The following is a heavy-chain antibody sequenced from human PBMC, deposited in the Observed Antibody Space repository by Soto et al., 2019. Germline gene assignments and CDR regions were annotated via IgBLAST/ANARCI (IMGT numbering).Heavy chain of an antibody. Sequence: GGSLRLSCAASGFTFSSYWMHWVRQAPGKGLVWVSRINSDGSSTSYADSVKGRFTISRDNAKNTLYLQMNSLRAEDTAVYYCARGDLTMVRGVISYYGMDVWGQGTTVTVSS. CDR3: ARGDLTMVRGVISYYGMDV. J-gene: IGHJ6*02. D-gene: IGHD3-10*01. V-gene: IGHV3-74*01. CDR1: GFTFSSYW. CDR2: INSDGSST.